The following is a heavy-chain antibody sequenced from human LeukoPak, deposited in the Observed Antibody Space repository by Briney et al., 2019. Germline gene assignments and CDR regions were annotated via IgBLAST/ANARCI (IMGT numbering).Heavy chain of an antibody. Sequence: GGSLRLSCTASGFTFGDYAMSWFRQAPGKGLEWVSSISSSSSYIYYADSVKGRFTISRDNAKNSLYLQMNSLRAEDTAVYYCARRMGGYSYGPFDYWGQGTLVTVSS. CDR2: ISSSSSYI. CDR3: ARRMGGYSYGPFDY. CDR1: GFTFGDYA. J-gene: IGHJ4*02. D-gene: IGHD5-18*01. V-gene: IGHV3-21*01.